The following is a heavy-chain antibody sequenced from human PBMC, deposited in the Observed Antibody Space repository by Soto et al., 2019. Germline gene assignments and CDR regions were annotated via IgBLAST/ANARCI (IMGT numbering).Heavy chain of an antibody. CDR3: SRCEAAGSYYNQYPWFAP. J-gene: IGHJ5*02. CDR2: INVYNGNT. Sequence: QELEWMGWINVYNGNTKYAQKVQGRVTMTTDTSTSTAYMELRSLRSDDTAVYYCSRCEAAGSYYNQYPWFAPLGKGTFVIVFS. D-gene: IGHD3-10*01. V-gene: IGHV1-18*01.